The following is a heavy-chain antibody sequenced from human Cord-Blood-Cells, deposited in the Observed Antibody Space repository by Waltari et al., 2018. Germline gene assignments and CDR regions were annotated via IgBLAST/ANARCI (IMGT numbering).Heavy chain of an antibody. CDR1: GGSFSGYC. CDR2: INHSGST. D-gene: IGHD3-3*02. V-gene: IGHV4-34*01. Sequence: QVQLQQWGAGLLKPSETLSLTCAVYGGSFSGYCWSWIRQPPGKGLEWIGEINHSGSTNYNPSLKSRVTISVDTSKNQFSLKLSSVTAADTAVYYCARGLRTLAFFDYWGQGTLVTVSS. CDR3: ARGLRTLAFFDY. J-gene: IGHJ4*02.